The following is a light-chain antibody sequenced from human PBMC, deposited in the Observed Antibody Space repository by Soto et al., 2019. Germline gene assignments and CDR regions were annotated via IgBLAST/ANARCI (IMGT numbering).Light chain of an antibody. CDR3: LLSYSDARPGV. CDR1: TGAVTSGHY. V-gene: IGLV7-46*01. Sequence: QAVVTQEPSLTVSPGGTVTLTCGSSTGAVTSGHYPYWFQQKPGQAPTTLIYDAVYRHSWTPARFSGSLLGGKAALTLSGAQPEDEADYYCLLSYSDARPGVFGGGTKVTVL. CDR2: DAV. J-gene: IGLJ2*01.